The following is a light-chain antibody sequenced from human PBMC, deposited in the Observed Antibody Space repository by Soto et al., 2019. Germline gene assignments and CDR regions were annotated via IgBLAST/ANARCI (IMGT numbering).Light chain of an antibody. CDR1: QSVSSN. CDR2: GAS. J-gene: IGKJ4*01. V-gene: IGKV3-15*01. Sequence: EIVMTQSPATLSVSPGERATLSCRASQSVSSNLAWYQQKPGQAPRLLIYGASTRATGIPARFSGSGSGTESTLTISSPQSEDFAVYYCQQYNNWPLLTFGGGTKVDIK. CDR3: QQYNNWPLLT.